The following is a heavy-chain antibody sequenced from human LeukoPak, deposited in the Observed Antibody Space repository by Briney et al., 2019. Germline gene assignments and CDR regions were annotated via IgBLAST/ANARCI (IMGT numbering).Heavy chain of an antibody. V-gene: IGHV4-59*01. J-gene: IGHJ4*02. CDR1: GGSISPYY. CDR3: ARGLIEPGPLGVY. CDR2: ISYSGST. D-gene: IGHD2-8*01. Sequence: SETLSLTCTVSGGSISPYYWNWIRQPPGKGLEWIGYISYSGSTNYNPSLKSRVTISVDTSKNQFSLKLTSVTAADTAVYYCARGLIEPGPLGVYWGQGTLVTVSS.